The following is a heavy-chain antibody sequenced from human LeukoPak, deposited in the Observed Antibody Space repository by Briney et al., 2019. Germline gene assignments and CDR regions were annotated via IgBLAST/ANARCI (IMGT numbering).Heavy chain of an antibody. Sequence: GESLKISCKGSGYSFTTYWIAWVRQVPGKGLEYMGIIYPGDSDTRYSPSFRGQVTISADNSISTAYLQWRSLKASDTAMYYCARRTPEYTNRWYFDLWDRGTLVTVSS. CDR3: ARRTPEYTNRWYFDL. CDR2: IYPGDSDT. CDR1: GYSFTTYW. D-gene: IGHD6-6*01. V-gene: IGHV5-51*01. J-gene: IGHJ2*01.